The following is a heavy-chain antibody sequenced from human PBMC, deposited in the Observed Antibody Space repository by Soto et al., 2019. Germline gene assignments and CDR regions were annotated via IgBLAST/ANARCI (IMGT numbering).Heavy chain of an antibody. CDR2: ISGSGGST. D-gene: IGHD3-9*01. V-gene: IGHV3-23*01. CDR1: GFTFSSYA. J-gene: IGHJ6*02. CDR3: ATDDNPSLYYYYGMDV. Sequence: EVQLLESGGGLVQPGGSLRLSCAASGFTFSSYAMSWVRQAPGKGLEWVSAISGSGGSTYYADSVKGRFTISRDNSKNTLYLQINSLRAEDTAVYYCATDDNPSLYYYYGMDVWGQGTTVTVSS.